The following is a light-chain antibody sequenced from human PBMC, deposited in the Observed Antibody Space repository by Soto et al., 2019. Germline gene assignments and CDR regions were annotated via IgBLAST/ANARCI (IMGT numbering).Light chain of an antibody. CDR3: QQYNSNPLT. CDR2: KTS. Sequence: DIPMTQSPSTLSASVEDRVTITCRASQSFSTWLAWYQQKPGKAPNLLIYKTSILESGVPSRFSGSGSGTEFTLTISSLQPDDFATYYCQQYNSNPLTFGGGTKVEIK. J-gene: IGKJ4*01. CDR1: QSFSTW. V-gene: IGKV1-5*03.